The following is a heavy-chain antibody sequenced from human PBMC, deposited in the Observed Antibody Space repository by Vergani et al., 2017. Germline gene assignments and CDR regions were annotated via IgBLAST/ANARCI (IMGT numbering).Heavy chain of an antibody. Sequence: EVRLLQSGGGLGQPGGSLRLSCEASGFSFSSHAMAWVRQAPGKGLEWVAGISGTGGSAYNAKSVKDRFTISRDNSQNTVYLQLQSLRADDTAIYYCARDRNSWGIKDSSLDYWGQGILVTVSS. CDR3: ARDRNSWGIKDSSLDY. CDR1: GFSFSSHA. D-gene: IGHD7-27*01. V-gene: IGHV3-23*01. CDR2: ISGTGGSA. J-gene: IGHJ4*02.